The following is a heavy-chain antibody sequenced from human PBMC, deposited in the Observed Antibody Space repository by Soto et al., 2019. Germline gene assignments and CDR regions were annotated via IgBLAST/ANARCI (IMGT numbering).Heavy chain of an antibody. CDR1: GDSINSDNYY. D-gene: IGHD3-9*01. CDR3: ARLEGLATISYYFDY. Sequence: QLQLQESGPGLVKPSETLSLPCSVSGDSINSDNYYWGGIRQPPGKGLEWIGSIYYRGNTYYNPSLKTRVTISLDKSKSQFSLKLNSVTAADSAVYFCARLEGLATISYYFDYWGQGTLVTVSS. J-gene: IGHJ4*02. V-gene: IGHV4-39*01. CDR2: IYYRGNT.